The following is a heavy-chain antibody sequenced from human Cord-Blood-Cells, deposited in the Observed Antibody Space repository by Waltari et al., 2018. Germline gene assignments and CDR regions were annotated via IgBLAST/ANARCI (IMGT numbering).Heavy chain of an antibody. CDR1: GYTSTNYY. Sequence: VQLLQSEAEATKPGASVRISSTASGYTSTNYYMPWGRQSPGQGLEWMGIINPSGGSTSYAQKFQGRVNMTRDTSTSTVYMELSSLRSEDTAVYYCAREMGFDYWGQGTLVTVSS. J-gene: IGHJ4*02. CDR2: INPSGGST. V-gene: IGHV1-46*01. D-gene: IGHD1-26*01. CDR3: AREMGFDY.